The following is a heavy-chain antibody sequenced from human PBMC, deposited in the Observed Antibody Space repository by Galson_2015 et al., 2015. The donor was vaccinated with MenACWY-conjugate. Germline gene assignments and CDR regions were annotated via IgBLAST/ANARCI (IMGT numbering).Heavy chain of an antibody. Sequence: SLRLSCAASGFIFSSYSMNWVRQAPGKGLEWVSSIDSSGSDIYYGDSVKGRFTISRDNAKNSVFLRMNSLRAEDTAVYYCARGIGVYVDGSGDCWGQGTLVTVSS. CDR2: IDSSGSDI. V-gene: IGHV3-21*01. CDR1: GFIFSSYS. D-gene: IGHD3-10*01. J-gene: IGHJ4*02. CDR3: ARGIGVYVDGSGDC.